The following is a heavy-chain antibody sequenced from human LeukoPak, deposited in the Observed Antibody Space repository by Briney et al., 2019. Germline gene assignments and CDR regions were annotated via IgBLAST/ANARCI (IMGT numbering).Heavy chain of an antibody. CDR2: IYPGDSDT. CDR1: GYSFTSYW. V-gene: IGHV5-51*01. J-gene: IGHJ6*02. CDR3: ARYCSSTSCSENYYYYYGMDV. D-gene: IGHD2-2*01. Sequence: GESLKTSCKGSGYSFTSYWIGWVRQMPGKGLEWMGIIYPGDSDTRYSPSFQGQVTISADKSISTAYLQWSSLKASDTAMYYCARYCSSTSCSENYYYYYGMDVWGQGTTVTVSS.